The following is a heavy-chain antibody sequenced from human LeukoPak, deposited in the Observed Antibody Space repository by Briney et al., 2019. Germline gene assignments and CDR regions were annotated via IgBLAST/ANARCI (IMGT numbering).Heavy chain of an antibody. CDR2: IRYDGSNK. V-gene: IGHV3-30*02. Sequence: PGGSLRLSCAASGFTFSIYGMHWVRQAPARGLEWGAFIRYDGSNKYYADSVKGRFTISRDNYKNTLYLQITSLRADHTPVYYCAKDLLPAAHPDAFHIWGQGTMVTVSS. D-gene: IGHD2-2*01. CDR3: AKDLLPAAHPDAFHI. CDR1: GFTFSIYG. J-gene: IGHJ3*02.